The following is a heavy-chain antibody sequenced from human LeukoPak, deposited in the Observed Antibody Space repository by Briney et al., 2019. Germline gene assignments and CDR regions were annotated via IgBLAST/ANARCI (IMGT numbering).Heavy chain of an antibody. CDR1: GFTFTNYA. Sequence: GGSLRLSCAASGFTFTNYAMHWVRQAPGKGLEWVAVISSDGSNKYYADSVKGRFTISRDNSKNTLYLQMDSLRADDTAVYYCATDSSPDFWGQGTLVTVSS. CDR2: ISSDGSNK. CDR3: ATDSSPDF. D-gene: IGHD3-22*01. V-gene: IGHV3-30*04. J-gene: IGHJ4*02.